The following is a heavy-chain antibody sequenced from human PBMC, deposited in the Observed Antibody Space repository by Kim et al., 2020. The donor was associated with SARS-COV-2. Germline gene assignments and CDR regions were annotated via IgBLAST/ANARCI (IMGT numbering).Heavy chain of an antibody. D-gene: IGHD5-18*01. CDR3: ARRRGYSYGQYYYYGMDV. CDR1: GGTFSSYA. CDR2: IIPILGIA. Sequence: SVKVSCKASGGTFSSYAICWVRQAPGQGLEWMGRIIPILGIANYAQKFQGRVTITADKSTSTAYMELSSLRSEDTAVYYCARRRGYSYGQYYYYGMDVW. J-gene: IGHJ6*01. V-gene: IGHV1-69*04.